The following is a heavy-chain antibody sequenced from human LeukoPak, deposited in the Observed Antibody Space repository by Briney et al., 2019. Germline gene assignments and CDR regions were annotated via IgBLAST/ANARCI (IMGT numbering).Heavy chain of an antibody. CDR2: IKQDGSEK. J-gene: IGHJ4*02. V-gene: IGHV3-7*01. Sequence: GGSLRLSCAASGFTFSSYWMSWDRQAPGKGLEWVANIKQDGSEKYYVDSVKGRFTISRDNAKNSLYLQMNSLRAEDTAVYYCARMDYDFWSGYSIDYWGQGTLVTVSS. CDR1: GFTFSSYW. CDR3: ARMDYDFWSGYSIDY. D-gene: IGHD3-3*01.